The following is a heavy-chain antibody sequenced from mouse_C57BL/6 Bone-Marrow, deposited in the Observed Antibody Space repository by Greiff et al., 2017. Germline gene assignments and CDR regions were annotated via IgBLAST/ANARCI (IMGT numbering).Heavy chain of an antibody. CDR2: IYPRSGNT. J-gene: IGHJ3*01. D-gene: IGHD1-1*01. Sequence: VQLQQSGAELARPGASVKLSCKASGYTFTSYGISWVKQRTGQGLEWIGEIYPRSGNTYYNEKFKGKATLTADKSSSTAYMELRSLTSEDSAVYFCARGVYYYCTTSYWGQGTLVTVSA. V-gene: IGHV1-81*01. CDR3: ARGVYYYCTTSY. CDR1: GYTFTSYG.